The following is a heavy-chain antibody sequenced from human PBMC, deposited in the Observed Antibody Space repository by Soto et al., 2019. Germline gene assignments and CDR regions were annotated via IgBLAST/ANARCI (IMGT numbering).Heavy chain of an antibody. CDR2: TRNKANSYTT. V-gene: IGHV3-72*01. J-gene: IGHJ4*02. D-gene: IGHD4-17*01. Sequence: EVHLVESGGELVQPRGSLRLSCAASGFTFSDHYMDWVRQAPGKGLEWVGRTRNKANSYTTEYAASVKGRFTISRDDSKNSLYLQMNSLKTEDTAVYYCARELMTTVTYYDYWGQGTLVTVSS. CDR1: GFTFSDHY. CDR3: ARELMTTVTYYDY.